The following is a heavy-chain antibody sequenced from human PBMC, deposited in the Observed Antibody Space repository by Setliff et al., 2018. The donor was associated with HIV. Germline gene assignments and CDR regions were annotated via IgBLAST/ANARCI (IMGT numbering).Heavy chain of an antibody. V-gene: IGHV4-39*01. D-gene: IGHD3-3*01. Sequence: ETLSLTCTVAGCSISSRNYYWGWIRQPPGEGLEWSGSIFYSGSTYYNPSLKSRVTISVDTSKNQFSLKLTSVTAADTAVYYCARLPYYDVFSGYYAPYFD. CDR1: GCSISSRNYY. CDR2: IFYSGST. CDR3: ARLPYYDVFSGYYAPYFD. J-gene: IGHJ4*01.